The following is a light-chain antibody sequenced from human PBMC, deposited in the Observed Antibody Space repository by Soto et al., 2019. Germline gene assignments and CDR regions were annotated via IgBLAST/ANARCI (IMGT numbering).Light chain of an antibody. V-gene: IGLV2-14*03. Sequence: QSALTQPASVSGAPGQSIAISCTGTSSDVGGYNYVSWYQHHQGKAPKLMVYDVSNRPSGVSNRFSGSKSGNTASLTISVLQAEDEADYYCSSYTSSSTYVFGTGTKVTVL. J-gene: IGLJ1*01. CDR1: SSDVGGYNY. CDR2: DVS. CDR3: SSYTSSSTYV.